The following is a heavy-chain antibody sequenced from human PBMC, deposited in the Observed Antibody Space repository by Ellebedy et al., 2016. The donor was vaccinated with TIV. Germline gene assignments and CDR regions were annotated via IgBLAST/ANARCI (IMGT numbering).Heavy chain of an antibody. CDR3: AAAAGAGDDAFDI. J-gene: IGHJ3*02. CDR2: ISSSSSTI. CDR1: GFTFSRYS. Sequence: GESLKISXAASGFTFSRYSMNWVSQAPGKGLEWVSYISSSSSTIYYADSVKGRFTISRDKAKNSLYLQMNSLRAEDTAVYYCAAAAGAGDDAFDIWGQGTMVTVSS. D-gene: IGHD6-13*01. V-gene: IGHV3-48*01.